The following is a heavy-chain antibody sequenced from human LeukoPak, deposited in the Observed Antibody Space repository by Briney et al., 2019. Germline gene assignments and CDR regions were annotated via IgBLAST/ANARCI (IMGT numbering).Heavy chain of an antibody. Sequence: GASVKVSCKASGYSFTSNYIHWVRQAPGQGLEWMGMIYPRDGSTSYAQKFQGRVTVTRDTSTSTVHMELSGLRSEDTAVYYCARDQEAFDYWGQGTLGTVSS. CDR1: GYSFTSNY. V-gene: IGHV1-46*01. J-gene: IGHJ4*02. CDR2: IYPRDGST. CDR3: ARDQEAFDY.